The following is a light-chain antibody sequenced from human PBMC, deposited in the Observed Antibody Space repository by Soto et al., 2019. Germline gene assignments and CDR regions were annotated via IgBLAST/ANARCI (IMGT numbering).Light chain of an antibody. CDR1: STNIGAGYD. CDR3: QSDANSMTIYV. V-gene: IGLV1-40*01. J-gene: IGLJ1*01. Sequence: QSVLTQPPSVSGAPGQRATISCTGTSTNIGAGYDVPWYQQLPGGAPKLLIYGNSNRPSGVPDRISGSKSGTSASLAITLLQAEDEADYYCQSDANSMTIYVFGTGTKLTVL. CDR2: GNS.